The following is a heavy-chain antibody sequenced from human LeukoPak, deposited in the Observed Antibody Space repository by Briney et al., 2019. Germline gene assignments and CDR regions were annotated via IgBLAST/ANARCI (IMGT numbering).Heavy chain of an antibody. CDR1: GGSISSYY. J-gene: IGHJ4*02. CDR2: IYYSGST. V-gene: IGHV4-59*01. D-gene: IGHD3-10*01. CDR3: AGDYGSGSYRFDY. Sequence: KPSETLSLTCTVSGGSISSYYWSWIRQPPGKGLEWIGYIYYSGSTNYNPSLKSRVTISVDTSKNQFSLKLSSVTAADTAVYYCAGDYGSGSYRFDYWGQGTLVTVSS.